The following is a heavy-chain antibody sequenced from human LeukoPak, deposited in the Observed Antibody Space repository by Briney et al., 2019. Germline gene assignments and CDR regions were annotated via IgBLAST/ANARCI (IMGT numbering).Heavy chain of an antibody. V-gene: IGHV3-74*01. J-gene: IGHJ5*02. CDR2: INSDGSST. D-gene: IGHD3-10*01. CDR3: VSFGRITRFRGNACFDP. CDR1: GFTFSSYW. Sequence: GGSLRLSCAASGFTFSSYWMHWVRQAPGKGLVWVSRINSDGSSTSYADSVKGRFTISRDNAKNTLYLQMNSLRAEDTAVYYCVSFGRITRFRGNACFDPWGREPLVTVSS.